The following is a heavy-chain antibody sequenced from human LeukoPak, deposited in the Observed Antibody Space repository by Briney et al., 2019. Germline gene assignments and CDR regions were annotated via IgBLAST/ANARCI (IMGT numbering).Heavy chain of an antibody. CDR3: AELGITMIGGV. V-gene: IGHV3-21*01. D-gene: IGHD3-10*02. Sequence: GSLRLSCSASGFTFSRYSMNWVRQAPGKGLEWVSFISTSSSYIYYADSVKGRFTISRDNAKNSLYLQMNSLRAEDTAVYYCAELGITMIGGVWGKGTTVTISS. CDR2: ISTSSSYI. J-gene: IGHJ6*04. CDR1: GFTFSRYS.